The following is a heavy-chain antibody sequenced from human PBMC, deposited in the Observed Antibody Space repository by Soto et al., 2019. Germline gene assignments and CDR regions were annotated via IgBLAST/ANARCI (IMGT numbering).Heavy chain of an antibody. CDR1: GYTFTSYY. CDR3: ARDMREGLSGWHGFDY. Sequence: QVQLVQSGAEVKKPGASVKVSCKPFGYTFTSYYIHWVRQAPGEGLEWMGIVNPSSGVTGYTQKFQGRVTMTTDTSTSTVYMELSSLRSEDTAVYYCARDMREGLSGWHGFDYWGQGTLVTVSS. CDR2: VNPSSGVT. V-gene: IGHV1-46*01. D-gene: IGHD6-19*01. J-gene: IGHJ4*02.